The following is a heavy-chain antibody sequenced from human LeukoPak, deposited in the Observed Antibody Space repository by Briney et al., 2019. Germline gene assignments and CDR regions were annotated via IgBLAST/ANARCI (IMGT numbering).Heavy chain of an antibody. V-gene: IGHV3-48*04. J-gene: IGHJ4*02. CDR3: ARSRRGDILTGYYEYFDY. D-gene: IGHD3-9*01. CDR2: ISSSSSTI. CDR1: GFTFSSYS. Sequence: PGGSLRLSCAASGFTFSSYSMNWVRQAPGKGLEWVSYISSSSSTIYYADSVKGRFTISRDNAKNSLYLQMNSLRAEDTAVYYCARSRRGDILTGYYEYFDYWGQGTLVTVSS.